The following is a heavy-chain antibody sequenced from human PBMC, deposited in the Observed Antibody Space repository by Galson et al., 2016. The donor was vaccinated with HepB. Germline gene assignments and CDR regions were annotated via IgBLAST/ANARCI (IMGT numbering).Heavy chain of an antibody. CDR3: TSRPPSYTTSWYY. Sequence: PGKGLEWIGRLYYSGSTYYNPSLKSRVTISVDSSKNQFSLRLTSVTAADTAVYYCTSRPPSYTTSWYYWGQGTLVTISA. V-gene: IGHV4-39*01. D-gene: IGHD6-13*01. CDR2: LYYSGST. J-gene: IGHJ4*02.